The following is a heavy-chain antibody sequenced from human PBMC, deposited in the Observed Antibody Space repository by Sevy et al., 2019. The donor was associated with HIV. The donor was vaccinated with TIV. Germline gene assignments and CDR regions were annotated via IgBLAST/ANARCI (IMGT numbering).Heavy chain of an antibody. CDR2: ISSSSSYI. V-gene: IGHV3-21*01. Sequence: GGSLRLSCAASGFTFSSYSMNWVRQAPGKGLEWVSSISSSSSYIYYADSVKGRFTISRDNAKNSLYLQMISLRAEDTAVYYCARVGIQLWSDYWGQGTLVTVSS. J-gene: IGHJ4*02. D-gene: IGHD5-18*01. CDR1: GFTFSSYS. CDR3: ARVGIQLWSDY.